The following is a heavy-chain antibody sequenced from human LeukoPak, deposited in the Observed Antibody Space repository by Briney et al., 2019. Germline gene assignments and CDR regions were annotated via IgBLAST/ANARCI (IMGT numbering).Heavy chain of an antibody. CDR3: ATSYSSGWYSFDY. CDR1: GVSISSSNW. D-gene: IGHD6-19*01. CDR2: IYHSGST. V-gene: IGHV4-4*02. J-gene: IGHJ4*02. Sequence: SETLSLTCAVSGVSISSSNWWSWVRQPPGKGLEWIGEIYHSGSTNYNPSLKSRVTMSVDTSKNQFSLMLRSVTAADTAVYYCATSYSSGWYSFDYWGQGTLVTVSS.